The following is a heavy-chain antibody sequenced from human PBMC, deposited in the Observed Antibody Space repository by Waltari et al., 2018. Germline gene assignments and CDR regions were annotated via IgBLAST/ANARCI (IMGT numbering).Heavy chain of an antibody. D-gene: IGHD3-3*01. CDR1: GFSFSNYA. CDR2: ITGGGDNT. V-gene: IGHV3-23*04. CDR3: AKVPYYDFWTGYFFFDL. J-gene: IGHJ4*02. Sequence: EVQLVESGGGSVQSGGSLRLSYEGSGFSFSNYAMSWVRQAPGKGLEWVSSITGGGDNTYDADSVRGRFTISRDNSKNTLSLQMNSLRAEDTATYYCAKVPYYDFWTGYFFFDLWGQGTLVSVSS.